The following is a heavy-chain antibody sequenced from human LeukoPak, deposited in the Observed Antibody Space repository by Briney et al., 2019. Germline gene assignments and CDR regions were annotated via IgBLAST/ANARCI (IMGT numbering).Heavy chain of an antibody. CDR1: GGSISSYY. CDR3: ARDSPYYDFWSVAEWFDP. V-gene: IGHV4-4*07. CDR2: IYTSGST. D-gene: IGHD3-3*01. J-gene: IGHJ5*02. Sequence: SETLSLTCTVSGGSISSYYWSWIRQPAGKGLEWIGRIYTSGSTNYNPSLTSRVTMSVDTSKNQFSLKLSSVTAADTAVYYFARDSPYYDFWSVAEWFDPWGQGTLVTVSS.